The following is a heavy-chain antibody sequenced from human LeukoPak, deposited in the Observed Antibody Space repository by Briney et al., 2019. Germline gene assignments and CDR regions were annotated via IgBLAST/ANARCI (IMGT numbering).Heavy chain of an antibody. V-gene: IGHV1-18*01. Sequence: ASVKVSCKASGYTFTSHGISWVRQAPGQGLEWMGWISAYNGNTNYAQKLQGRVTMTTDTSTSTAYMELRSLTSDDTAVYYCARDSSSVGLFDYWGQGTLVTVSS. CDR2: ISAYNGNT. CDR3: ARDSSSVGLFDY. CDR1: GYTFTSHG. J-gene: IGHJ4*02. D-gene: IGHD6-6*01.